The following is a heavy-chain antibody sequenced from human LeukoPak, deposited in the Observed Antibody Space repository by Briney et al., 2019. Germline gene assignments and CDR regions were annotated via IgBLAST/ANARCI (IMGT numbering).Heavy chain of an antibody. Sequence: GGSLRLSCAASGFTFSSYWMSWVRQAPGKELEWVANIKQDGSEKYYVDSVKGRFTISRDNAKNSLYLQMNSLRAEDTAVYYCAKQLGYCSGGSCYQDYWGQGTLVTVSS. CDR3: AKQLGYCSGGSCYQDY. CDR2: IKQDGSEK. D-gene: IGHD2-15*01. CDR1: GFTFSSYW. J-gene: IGHJ4*02. V-gene: IGHV3-7*02.